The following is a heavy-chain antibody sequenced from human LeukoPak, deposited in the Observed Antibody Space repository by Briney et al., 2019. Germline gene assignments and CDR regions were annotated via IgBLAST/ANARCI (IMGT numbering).Heavy chain of an antibody. CDR1: GFPFSSYA. V-gene: IGHV3-23*01. D-gene: IGHD2-15*01. J-gene: IGHJ3*02. CDR3: AKSQLRYCSGGSCFDAFDI. Sequence: PGGSLRLSCAASGFPFSSYAMSWVRQAPGKGLEWVSAISHSGGTTYYADSVKGRFTISRDNSKNTLYLQMHSLRAEDTALYYCAKSQLRYCSGGSCFDAFDIWGQGTTVTVSS. CDR2: ISHSGGTT.